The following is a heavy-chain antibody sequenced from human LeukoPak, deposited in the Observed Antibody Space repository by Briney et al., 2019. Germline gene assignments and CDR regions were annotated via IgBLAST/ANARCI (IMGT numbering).Heavy chain of an antibody. V-gene: IGHV4-34*01. J-gene: IGHJ1*01. CDR2: INHSGST. D-gene: IGHD6-13*01. CDR3: ARYDSSSWHEYFQH. CDR1: GGSFSGYY. Sequence: PSETLSLTCAVYGGSFSGYYWSCIRQPPGKGLEWIGEINHSGSTNYNPSLKSRVTISVDTSKNQFSLKLSSVTAADTAVYYCARYDSSSWHEYFQHWGQGTLVTVSS.